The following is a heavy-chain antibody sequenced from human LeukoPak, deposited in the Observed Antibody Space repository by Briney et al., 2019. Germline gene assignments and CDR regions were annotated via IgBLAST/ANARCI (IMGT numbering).Heavy chain of an antibody. CDR3: ARDVRITMVRGVTPPVLLY. CDR2: ISSSGSTI. J-gene: IGHJ4*02. Sequence: GGSLRLSCAASGFTFSSYAMSWVRQAPGKGLEWVSYISSSGSTIYYADSVKGRFTISRDNAKNSLYLQMNSLRAEDTAVYYCARDVRITMVRGVTPPVLLYWGQGTLVTVSS. V-gene: IGHV3-48*04. CDR1: GFTFSSYA. D-gene: IGHD3-10*01.